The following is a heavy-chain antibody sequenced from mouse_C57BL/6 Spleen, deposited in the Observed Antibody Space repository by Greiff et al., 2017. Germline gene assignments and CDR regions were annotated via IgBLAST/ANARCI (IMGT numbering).Heavy chain of an antibody. CDR3: TTIYYGSSYRWYFDV. V-gene: IGHV14-1*01. CDR1: GFNIKDYY. D-gene: IGHD1-1*01. CDR2: IDPEDGDT. J-gene: IGHJ1*03. Sequence: EVKVVESGAELVRPGASVKLSCTASGFNIKDYYMHWVKQRPEQGLEWIGRIDPEDGDTEYAPKFQGKATMTADTSSNTAYLQLSSLTSEDTAVYYCTTIYYGSSYRWYFDVWGTGTTVTVSS.